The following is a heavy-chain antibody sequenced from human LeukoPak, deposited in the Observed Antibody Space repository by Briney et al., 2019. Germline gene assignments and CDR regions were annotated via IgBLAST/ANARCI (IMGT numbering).Heavy chain of an antibody. V-gene: IGHV1-46*02. D-gene: IGHD5-18*01. CDR2: INPRGGST. CDR3: ARDWAETAVAYPEY. J-gene: IGHJ4*02. CDR1: GYYFNGYY. Sequence: ASVKVSCKASGYYFNGYYMHWVRQAPGQGLEWMGIINPRGGSTSYAQKLQGRVTMTRDTSTSTVYMELSSLRSEDTAVYYCARDWAETAVAYPEYWGQGTLVTVSS.